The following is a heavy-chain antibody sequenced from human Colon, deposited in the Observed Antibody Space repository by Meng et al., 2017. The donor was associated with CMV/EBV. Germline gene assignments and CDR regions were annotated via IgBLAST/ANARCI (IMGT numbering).Heavy chain of an antibody. J-gene: IGHJ4*02. CDR2: IRYDGTKA. CDR3: AKEVVLGTHLDY. CDR1: GFTFNTFG. D-gene: IGHD2-21*02. Sequence: GESLKISCSASGFTFNTFGMHWVRQAPGKGLEWVAFIRYDGTKADYADSVTGRFTISRDNAKNSLHLQMTGLRPEDSAVYYCAKEVVLGTHLDYWGQGTLVTVSS. V-gene: IGHV3-30*02.